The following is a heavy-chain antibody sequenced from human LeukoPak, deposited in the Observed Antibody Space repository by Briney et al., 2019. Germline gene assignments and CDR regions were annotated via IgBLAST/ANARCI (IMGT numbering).Heavy chain of an antibody. CDR1: GGSFSGYY. D-gene: IGHD4-23*01. CDR3: AGEEVGGNSGDY. J-gene: IGHJ4*02. CDR2: INHSGST. V-gene: IGHV4-34*01. Sequence: SETLSLTWAVYGGSFSGYYWSWIRQPAGKGLEWIGEINHSGSTNYNPSLKSRVTISVDTSKNQFSLKLSSVTAADTAVYYCAGEEVGGNSGDYWGQGTLVTVSS.